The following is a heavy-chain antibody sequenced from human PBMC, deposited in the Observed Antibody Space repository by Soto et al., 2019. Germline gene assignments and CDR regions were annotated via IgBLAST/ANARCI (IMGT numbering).Heavy chain of an antibody. D-gene: IGHD3-3*01. CDR1: GFTFSSYG. J-gene: IGHJ4*02. V-gene: IGHV3-30*18. CDR2: ISYDGSNK. Sequence: QVQLVESGGGVVQPGRSLRLSCAASGFTFSSYGMHWVRQAPGKGLEWVAVISYDGSNKYYADSVKGRFTTSRDNSKNPLYLQMNSLRAEDTAVYYCANLGRWLDYWGQGTLVTVSS. CDR3: ANLGRWLDY.